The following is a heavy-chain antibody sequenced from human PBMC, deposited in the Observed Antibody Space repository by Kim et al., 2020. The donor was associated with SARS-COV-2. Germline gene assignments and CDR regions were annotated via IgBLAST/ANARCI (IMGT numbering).Heavy chain of an antibody. J-gene: IGHJ4*02. Sequence: GWSLRLSCAASGFAFSTYSMNWVRQAPGKGLEWVSYISSSSSTIFDADSVKGLFIISSDNTKNSLYLQMNRLSDEDAVYYYVARDDFFDYWRQGTVVT. V-gene: IGHV3-48*02. CDR1: GFAFSTYS. CDR3: ARDDFFDY. CDR2: ISSSSSTI.